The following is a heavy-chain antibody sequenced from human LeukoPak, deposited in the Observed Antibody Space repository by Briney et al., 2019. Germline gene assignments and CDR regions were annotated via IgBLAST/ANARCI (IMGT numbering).Heavy chain of an antibody. J-gene: IGHJ4*02. CDR3: ARHLVFGYDSSGYYYFDY. V-gene: IGHV4-59*08. CDR1: GGSISSYY. D-gene: IGHD3-22*01. Sequence: TPSETLSLTCTVSGGSISSYYWSWIRQPPGKGLEWIGYIYYSGSTNYNPSLKSRVTISVDTSKNQFSLKLSSVTAADTAVYYCARHLVFGYDSSGYYYFDYWGQGTLVTASS. CDR2: IYYSGST.